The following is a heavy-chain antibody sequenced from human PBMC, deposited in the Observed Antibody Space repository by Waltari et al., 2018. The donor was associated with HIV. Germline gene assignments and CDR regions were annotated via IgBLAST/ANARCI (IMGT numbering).Heavy chain of an antibody. CDR3: ARDPILTTHFDY. J-gene: IGHJ4*02. CDR2: INGDGSST. Sequence: EVQLVESGGGLVQPGGSLRLSCAASGFTFSSYWMHWVRQAPGKGLVWVTRINGDGSSTSYADSVKGRFTSSRDNAKNTLYLQMNSLRAEDTAVYYCARDPILTTHFDYWGQGTLVTVSS. CDR1: GFTFSSYW. D-gene: IGHD2-15*01. V-gene: IGHV3-74*01.